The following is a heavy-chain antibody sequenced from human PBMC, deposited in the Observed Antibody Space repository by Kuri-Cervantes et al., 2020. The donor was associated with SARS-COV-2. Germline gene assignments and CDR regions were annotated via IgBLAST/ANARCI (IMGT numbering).Heavy chain of an antibody. D-gene: IGHD3-3*01. CDR3: ARDLTLRFLEWLSYPDV. V-gene: IGHV3-43*01. CDR1: GFRFDDYT. Sequence: GESLKISCVGTGFRFDDYTMHWVRQSPGKGLEWVSFTSWDGVSSYYTDSVKGRFTISRDNSKNSLYLEMNSLRAEDTAVYYCARDLTLRFLEWLSYPDVWGKGTTVTVSS. CDR2: TSWDGVSS. J-gene: IGHJ6*04.